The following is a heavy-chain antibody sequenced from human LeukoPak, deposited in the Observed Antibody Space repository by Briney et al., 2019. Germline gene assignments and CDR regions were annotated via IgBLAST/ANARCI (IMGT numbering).Heavy chain of an antibody. D-gene: IGHD5-24*01. V-gene: IGHV3-23*01. CDR1: GFTFSSYA. CDR2: ISGSGGST. Sequence: GGSLRLSCAASGFTFSSYAMSWVRQAPGKGLEWVSAISGSGGSTYYADSVKGRFTISRDNFKNTLYVQMNNLGAEDTAVYYCARVRWLQLGHFDYWGQGSLVTVSS. J-gene: IGHJ4*02. CDR3: ARVRWLQLGHFDY.